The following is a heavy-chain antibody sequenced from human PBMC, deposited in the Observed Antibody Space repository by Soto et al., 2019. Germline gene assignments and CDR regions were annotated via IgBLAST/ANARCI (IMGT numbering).Heavy chain of an antibody. D-gene: IGHD2-15*01. Sequence: DPVKGYCKASGYTFTSYAMHWVRQPPGQKLERMGWINAGNGNTKYSQKFQGRVTITRDTSASTAYMELSSLRSEDTAVYYCARESFCFVGSTSRHAIWFDSLGEGLPVTV. CDR3: ARESFCFVGSTSRHAIWFDS. J-gene: IGHJ5*01. CDR1: GYTFTSYA. CDR2: INAGNGNT. V-gene: IGHV1-3*01.